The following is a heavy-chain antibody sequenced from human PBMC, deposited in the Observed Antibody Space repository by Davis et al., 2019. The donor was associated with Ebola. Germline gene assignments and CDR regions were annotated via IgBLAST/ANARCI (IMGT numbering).Heavy chain of an antibody. D-gene: IGHD3-16*02. Sequence: MPGGSLRLSCTVSGGSISSYYWSWIRQPPGKGLEWIGYIYYSGSTNYNPSLKSRVTISVDPSKNQSSLKLSSVTAADTAVYYCARLLPLGELSLYYFDYWGQGTLVTVSS. CDR2: IYYSGST. CDR3: ARLLPLGELSLYYFDY. J-gene: IGHJ4*02. V-gene: IGHV4-59*08. CDR1: GGSISSYY.